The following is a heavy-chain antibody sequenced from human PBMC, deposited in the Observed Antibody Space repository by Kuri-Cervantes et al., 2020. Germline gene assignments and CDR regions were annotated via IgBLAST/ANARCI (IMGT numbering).Heavy chain of an antibody. CDR1: GFTFSSYS. V-gene: IGHV3-48*01. CDR2: ISSSSSTI. J-gene: IGHJ6*02. Sequence: GESLKISCAASGFTFSSYSMNWVRQAPGKGLEWVSYISSSSSTIYYADSVKGRFTISRDNAKNSLYLQMNSLRAEDTAVYYCARDGDSSGYWPYYYYGMDVWGQGTTVTVSS. D-gene: IGHD3-22*01. CDR3: ARDGDSSGYWPYYYYGMDV.